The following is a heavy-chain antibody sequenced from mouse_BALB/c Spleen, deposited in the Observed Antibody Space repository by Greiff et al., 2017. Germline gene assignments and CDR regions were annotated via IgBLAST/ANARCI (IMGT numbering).Heavy chain of an antibody. D-gene: IGHD3-3*01. Sequence: DVQLVESGGGLVKPGGSLKLSCAASGFTFSSYTMSWVRQTPEKRLEWVATISSGGSYTYYPDSVKGRFTISRDNAKNTLYLQMSSLKSEDTAMYYCKGGTPFDYWGQGTTLTVSS. CDR1: GFTFSSYT. J-gene: IGHJ2*01. V-gene: IGHV5-6-4*01. CDR3: KGGTPFDY. CDR2: ISSGGSYT.